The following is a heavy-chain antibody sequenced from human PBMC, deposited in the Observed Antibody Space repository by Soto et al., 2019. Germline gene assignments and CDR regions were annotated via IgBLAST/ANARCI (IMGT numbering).Heavy chain of an antibody. V-gene: IGHV1-18*01. CDR1: GYTFSNYG. CDR2: ISAYNGKT. D-gene: IGHD6-6*01. J-gene: IGHJ4*02. Sequence: QAQLVQSGAEVKKPGASVKVSCKASGYTFSNYGISWVRQAPGQGLEWMGWISAYNGKTDYAQKFQDRVIMTTDTPTSTAYMELRSLGSEDTAVYYCARDRSSSSLWGQGTLVTVSS. CDR3: ARDRSSSSL.